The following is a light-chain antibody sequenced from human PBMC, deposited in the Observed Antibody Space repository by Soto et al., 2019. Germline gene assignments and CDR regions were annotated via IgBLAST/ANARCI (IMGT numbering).Light chain of an antibody. CDR1: ESISSW. V-gene: IGKV1-5*03. CDR2: KAS. J-gene: IGKJ1*01. CDR3: QQYSSYSRT. Sequence: DIQMTQSPSTLSASVGDRVAITCRASESISSWLAWYQQKPGKAPKLLIYKASTLESGVPSRFSGSGSGTDFTLISSSLQPDDYATYYCQQYSSYSRTFGPGTKVDIK.